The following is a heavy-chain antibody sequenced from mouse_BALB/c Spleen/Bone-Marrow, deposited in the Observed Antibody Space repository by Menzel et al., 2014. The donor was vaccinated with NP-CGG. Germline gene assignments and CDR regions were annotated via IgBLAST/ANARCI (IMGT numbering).Heavy chain of an antibody. Sequence: EVKVVGSGRGLEQPGGSLRLSCASSGFTFTGYYISWVRQPPGMALEWLGFIRNKANDYTTDYSASVKGRFPISRDNYQSILYLQMNALRAEVSATYYCARDNDYYGNKDAMDYWGQGTLVS. V-gene: IGHV7-3*02. CDR3: ARDNDYYGNKDAMDY. CDR1: GFTFTGYY. D-gene: IGHD1-1*01. CDR2: IRNKANDYTT. J-gene: IGHJ4*01.